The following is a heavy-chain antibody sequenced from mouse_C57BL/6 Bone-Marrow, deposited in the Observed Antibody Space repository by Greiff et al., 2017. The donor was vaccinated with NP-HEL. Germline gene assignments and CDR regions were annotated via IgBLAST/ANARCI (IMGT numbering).Heavy chain of an antibody. CDR2: IDPSDSYT. Sequence: QVQLQQPGAELVKPGASVKLSCKASGYTFTSYWMQWVKQRPGQGLEWIGEIDPSDSYTNYNQKFKGKATLTVDTSSSTAYMQLSSLTSEDSAVYYCARLCYYGSSRDYWGQGTTLTVSS. D-gene: IGHD1-1*01. J-gene: IGHJ2*01. CDR3: ARLCYYGSSRDY. V-gene: IGHV1-50*01. CDR1: GYTFTSYW.